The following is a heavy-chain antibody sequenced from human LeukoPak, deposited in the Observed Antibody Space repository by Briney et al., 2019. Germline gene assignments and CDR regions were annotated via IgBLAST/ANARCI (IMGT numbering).Heavy chain of an antibody. Sequence: GGSLRLSCAASGFTFSSYAMSWVRQAPGKGLEWVSAISGSGGSTYYADSVKGRFTISRDNSKNTLYLRMNSLRAEDTAVYYCAKDLDYYGSGSPDYWGQGTLVTVSS. V-gene: IGHV3-23*01. CDR2: ISGSGGST. J-gene: IGHJ4*02. CDR3: AKDLDYYGSGSPDY. CDR1: GFTFSSYA. D-gene: IGHD3-10*01.